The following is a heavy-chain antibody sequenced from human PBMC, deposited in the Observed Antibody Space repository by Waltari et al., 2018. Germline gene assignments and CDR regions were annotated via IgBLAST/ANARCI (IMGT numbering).Heavy chain of an antibody. V-gene: IGHV4-39*02. CDR1: GDSINSSSHY. Sequence: QLQLQEAGPGLVKPSETLSIICTVSGDSINSSSHYWAWIRQPPGKVLEWIGSVYYTGSTHYNPSLKSRVTISLDMSKNDFSLRLNSATAADTGVYYCARGVGADFDFWGQGTRVTVSS. CDR2: VYYTGST. J-gene: IGHJ4*02. D-gene: IGHD3-10*01. CDR3: ARGVGADFDF.